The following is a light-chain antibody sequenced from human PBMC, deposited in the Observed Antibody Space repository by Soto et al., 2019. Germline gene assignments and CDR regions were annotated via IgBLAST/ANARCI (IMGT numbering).Light chain of an antibody. Sequence: DIQMTQSPSTLSASVGDRVTITCRASQSISSWLACYQQKPGKVPKLLIYDASSLESGVPSRFSGGGSGTEFTLTISSLQHDDFATYYCQQYDSYPWTFGQGNKVEIK. J-gene: IGKJ1*01. CDR2: DAS. V-gene: IGKV1-5*01. CDR3: QQYDSYPWT. CDR1: QSISSW.